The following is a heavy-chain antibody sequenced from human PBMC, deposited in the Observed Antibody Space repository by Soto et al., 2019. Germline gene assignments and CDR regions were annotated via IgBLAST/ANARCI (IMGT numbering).Heavy chain of an antibody. CDR2: IWYDGSNK. CDR1: GFTFSSYG. D-gene: IGHD3-22*01. Sequence: QVQLVESGGGVVQPGRSLRLSCAASGFTFSSYGMHWVRQAPGKGLEWVAVIWYDGSNKYYADSVKGRFTISRDNSKNTLYLQMKSLRAEDTAVYYCARGHYYDSSGYYLAFDIWGQGTMVTVSS. V-gene: IGHV3-33*01. J-gene: IGHJ3*02. CDR3: ARGHYYDSSGYYLAFDI.